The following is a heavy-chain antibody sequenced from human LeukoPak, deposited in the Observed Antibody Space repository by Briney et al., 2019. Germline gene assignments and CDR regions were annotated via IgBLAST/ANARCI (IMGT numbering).Heavy chain of an antibody. CDR1: GSTFNTYV. CDR2: ICCSGGCT. D-gene: IGHD6-19*01. CDR3: AKTTVGYSSGRYPGWPADC. Sequence: GSLRLSCAASGSTFNTYVIYWVRQAPGKGLEWVSGICCSGGCTYYADSVKGRFIISRDNSKNTVYLQMNSLTADDTAVYYCAKTTVGYSSGRYPGWPADCWGQGTLVTVSP. J-gene: IGHJ4*02. V-gene: IGHV3-23*01.